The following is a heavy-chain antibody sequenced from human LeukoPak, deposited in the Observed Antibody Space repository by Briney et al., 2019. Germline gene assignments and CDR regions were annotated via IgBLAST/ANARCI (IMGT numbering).Heavy chain of an antibody. CDR2: MWYEGSNK. J-gene: IGHJ3*01. Sequence: GGSLRLSCAASGFTFSNYGMHWVRQASGKGVELVAVMWYEGSNKYYADSVKGRFTISRNNSKKTLYLQMNSLRAEDTAVYHCAKDRCSGGSCYTDVWGQGTMDTVSS. CDR3: AKDRCSGGSCYTDV. D-gene: IGHD2-15*01. V-gene: IGHV3-33*06. CDR1: GFTFSNYG.